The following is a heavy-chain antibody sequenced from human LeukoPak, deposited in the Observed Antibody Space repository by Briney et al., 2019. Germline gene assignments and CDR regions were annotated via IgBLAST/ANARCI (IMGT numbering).Heavy chain of an antibody. CDR1: GFTVSSNY. CDR2: IYTGGST. J-gene: IGHJ2*01. CDR3: ARDKNYGGNSWYFDL. D-gene: IGHD4-23*01. V-gene: IGHV3-66*02. Sequence: PGGSLRLSCAASGFTVSSNYVGWVRQAPGRGLQWVSTIYTGGSTYYADSVKGRFTISRDNSKNTLYLQMNSLRAEDTAMYYCARDKNYGGNSWYFDLWGRGTLVTVSS.